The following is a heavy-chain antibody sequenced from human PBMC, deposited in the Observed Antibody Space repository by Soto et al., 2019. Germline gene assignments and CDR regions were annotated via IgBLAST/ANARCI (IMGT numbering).Heavy chain of an antibody. J-gene: IGHJ6*02. Sequence: SETLSLTCAVYGGSFSGYYWSWIRQPPGKGLEWIGEINHSGSTNYNPSLKSRVTISVDTSKNQFSLKLSSVTAADTAVYYCARVSYGSGSYYYYSGMDVWGQGTTVPVS. CDR2: INHSGST. V-gene: IGHV4-34*01. CDR3: ARVSYGSGSYYYYSGMDV. D-gene: IGHD3-10*01. CDR1: GGSFSGYY.